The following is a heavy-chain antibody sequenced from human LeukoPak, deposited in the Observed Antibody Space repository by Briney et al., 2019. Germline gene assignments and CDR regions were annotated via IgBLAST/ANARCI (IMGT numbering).Heavy chain of an antibody. Sequence: SETLSLTCTVSGASISSGSYYWSWIRQPAGKGLEWIGRIYTSGSTNYNPSLKSRVTISVDTSKNQFSLKLSSVTAADTAVYYCARDTAITGPIWGQGTLVTVSS. CDR2: IYTSGST. J-gene: IGHJ4*02. CDR1: GASISSGSYY. V-gene: IGHV4-61*02. D-gene: IGHD5-18*01. CDR3: ARDTAITGPI.